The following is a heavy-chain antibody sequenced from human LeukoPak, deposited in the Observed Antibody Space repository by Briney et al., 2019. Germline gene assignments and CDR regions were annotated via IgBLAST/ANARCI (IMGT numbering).Heavy chain of an antibody. Sequence: GGSLRLSCAASDFSINTNYMNWVRQPPGKGLEWVSVILTSGTTYYADSVAGRFTISRDDSKNTLYLQMNSLTADDTAVYYCVRSGYSNGWYRNWGQGTLVIVTS. CDR2: ILTSGTT. D-gene: IGHD6-19*01. CDR1: DFSINTNY. CDR3: VRSGYSNGWYRN. V-gene: IGHV3-53*01. J-gene: IGHJ4*02.